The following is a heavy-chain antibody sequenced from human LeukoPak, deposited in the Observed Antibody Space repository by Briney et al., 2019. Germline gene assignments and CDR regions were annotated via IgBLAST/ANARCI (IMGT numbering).Heavy chain of an antibody. CDR3: ARSLAVAGYYYNYYMDV. Sequence: SETLSLTCFVPGGSISSYYWSWIRQPPGKGLEWIGYIYYSGSTNYNPSLKSRVTISVDTSKNQFSLKLSSVTTADTAVYYCARSLAVAGYYYNYYMDVWGKGTTVTVSS. CDR1: GGSISSYY. D-gene: IGHD6-19*01. J-gene: IGHJ6*03. CDR2: IYYSGST. V-gene: IGHV4-59*01.